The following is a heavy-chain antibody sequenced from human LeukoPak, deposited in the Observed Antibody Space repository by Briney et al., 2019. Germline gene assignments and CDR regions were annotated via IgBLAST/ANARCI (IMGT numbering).Heavy chain of an antibody. J-gene: IGHJ3*02. Sequence: SETLSLTCTASGGCISRSTYYWSWIRQPPGKGLEWIGSIYYTGSTYSSPSLKSRVTISADSSKNQFSLRLRAVTAADTAVYYCARRENTNSTDMKGAFDMWGQGTMVTVSS. CDR3: ARRENTNSTDMKGAFDM. V-gene: IGHV4-39*01. CDR1: GGCISRSTYY. CDR2: IYYTGST. D-gene: IGHD2/OR15-2a*01.